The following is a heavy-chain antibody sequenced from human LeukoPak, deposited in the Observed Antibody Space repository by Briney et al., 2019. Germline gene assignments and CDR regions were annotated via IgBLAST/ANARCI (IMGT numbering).Heavy chain of an antibody. D-gene: IGHD6-19*01. Sequence: PGRSLRLSCAVSGYTFSSHGMHWVRQAPGKGLEWVAAIWYDGSDKYYADSVKGRFTISRGNSKNMLYLQMDSLRAEDTALYYCARSWGSVSGYFDYWGQGTLVTVSS. V-gene: IGHV3-33*01. CDR1: GYTFSSHG. J-gene: IGHJ4*02. CDR2: IWYDGSDK. CDR3: ARSWGSVSGYFDY.